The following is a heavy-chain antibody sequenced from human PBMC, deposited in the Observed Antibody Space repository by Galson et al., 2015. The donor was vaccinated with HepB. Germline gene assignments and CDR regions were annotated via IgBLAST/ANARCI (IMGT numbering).Heavy chain of an antibody. Sequence: SLRLSCAASGFTFSSYGMHWVRQAPGKGLEWVAVISYDGSNKYYADSVKGRFTISRDNSKNTLYLQMNSLRAEDTAVYYCATSGRDGYSLFDYWSQGTLVTVSS. J-gene: IGHJ4*02. CDR1: GFTFSSYG. V-gene: IGHV3-30*03. CDR3: ATSGRDGYSLFDY. D-gene: IGHD5-24*01. CDR2: ISYDGSNK.